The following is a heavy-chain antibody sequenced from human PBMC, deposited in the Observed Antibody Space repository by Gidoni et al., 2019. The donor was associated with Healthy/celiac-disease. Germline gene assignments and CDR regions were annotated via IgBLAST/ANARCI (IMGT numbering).Heavy chain of an antibody. CDR2: ISYDGSNK. CDR1: GFTFSSYA. V-gene: IGHV3-30-3*01. CDR3: ASARSPRRTLTISYYMDV. J-gene: IGHJ6*03. Sequence: QVQLVESGGGVVQPGRSLRLSCAASGFTFSSYAMHWVRQAPGKGLEWVAVISYDGSNKYYADSVKGRFTISRDNSKNTLYLQMNSLRAEDMAVYYCASARSPRRTLTISYYMDVWGKGTTVTVSS. D-gene: IGHD3-3*01.